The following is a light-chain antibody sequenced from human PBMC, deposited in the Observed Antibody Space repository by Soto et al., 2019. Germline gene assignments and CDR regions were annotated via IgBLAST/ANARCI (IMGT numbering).Light chain of an antibody. CDR3: QQYDTWHPLT. Sequence: EIVMTQSPATLSVSPGERATLSCRASQNVGTKLAWYQQKPGQATRLIIYGASTRATGFPARFSGSGSGTEFTLTISSLQSEDVAVYYCQQYDTWHPLTFGGGTKVDIK. V-gene: IGKV3-15*01. CDR1: QNVGTK. J-gene: IGKJ4*01. CDR2: GAS.